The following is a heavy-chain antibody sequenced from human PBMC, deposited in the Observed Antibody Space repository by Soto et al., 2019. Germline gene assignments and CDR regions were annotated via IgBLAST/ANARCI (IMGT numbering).Heavy chain of an antibody. CDR1: GVTFCSYA. CDR3: ARELRTGTTLWVGERGGDDAFDI. CDR2: ISYGGSNK. V-gene: IGHV3-30-3*01. D-gene: IGHD1-7*01. J-gene: IGHJ3*02. Sequence: GGSLRLCCAASGVTFCSYAMDWVRQAPGKGLEWVAVISYGGSNKYYADSVKGRFTISRDNSKNTLYLRMNSLRAEDTAVYYCARELRTGTTLWVGERGGDDAFDIWGQGTMVTVSS.